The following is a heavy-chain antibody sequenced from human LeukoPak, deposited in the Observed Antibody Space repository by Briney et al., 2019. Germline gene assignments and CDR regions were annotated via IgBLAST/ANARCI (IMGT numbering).Heavy chain of an antibody. CDR3: TRSPFDNISTFDD. CDR1: GYTFTSYD. CDR2: MNPNSGNT. J-gene: IGHJ4*02. V-gene: IGHV1-8*01. D-gene: IGHD1-1*01. Sequence: ASVKVSCKASGYTFTSYDINWVRQATGQGLEWMGWMNPNSGNTGYAQKFQGRVTMTRNTSISTAYMELSSLRSEDTAVYYCTRSPFDNISTFDDWGQGTLVTVSS.